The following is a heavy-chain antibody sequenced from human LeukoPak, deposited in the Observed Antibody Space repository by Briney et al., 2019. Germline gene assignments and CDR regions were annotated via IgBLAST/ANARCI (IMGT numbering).Heavy chain of an antibody. Sequence: PSETLSLTCTVSGGSISSYYWSWIRQPPGKGLEWIGYIYYSGSTNYNPSLKSRVTISVDTSKNQFSLKLSSVTAADTAVYYCARPVNYYDSSGYYWYFDLWGRGTLVTVSS. D-gene: IGHD3-22*01. CDR1: GGSISSYY. J-gene: IGHJ2*01. CDR3: ARPVNYYDSSGYYWYFDL. CDR2: IYYSGST. V-gene: IGHV4-59*08.